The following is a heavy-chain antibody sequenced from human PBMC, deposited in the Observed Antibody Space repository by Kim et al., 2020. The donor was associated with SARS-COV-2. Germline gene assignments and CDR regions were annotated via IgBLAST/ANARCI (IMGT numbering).Heavy chain of an antibody. CDR3: SRFRQSVVPAAMYFDY. Sequence: SETLSLTCTVSGCSISSGDYYWSWIRQPPGRGLEWIGYNYYSGSTYYNSSLKSRVTISVDTSKNQFSLKLSPATAADTAVYYWSRFRQSVVPAAMYFDYWGQRSRGTVSS. CDR2: NYYSGST. D-gene: IGHD2-2*01. CDR1: GCSISSGDYY. J-gene: IGHJ4*02. V-gene: IGHV4-30-4*01.